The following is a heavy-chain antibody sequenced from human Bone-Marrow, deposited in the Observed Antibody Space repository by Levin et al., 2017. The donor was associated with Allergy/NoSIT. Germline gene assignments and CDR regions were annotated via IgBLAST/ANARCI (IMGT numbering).Heavy chain of an antibody. J-gene: IGHJ3*02. CDR2: IYSGGST. V-gene: IGHV3-53*01. D-gene: IGHD3-3*01. Sequence: GGSLRLSCAASGFTVSSNYMSWVRQAPGKGLEWVSVIYSGGSTYYADSVKGRFTISRDNSKNTLYLQMNSLRAEDTAVYYCARDRPSGEVLRFLEWSDAFDIWGQGTMVTVSS. CDR3: ARDRPSGEVLRFLEWSDAFDI. CDR1: GFTVSSNY.